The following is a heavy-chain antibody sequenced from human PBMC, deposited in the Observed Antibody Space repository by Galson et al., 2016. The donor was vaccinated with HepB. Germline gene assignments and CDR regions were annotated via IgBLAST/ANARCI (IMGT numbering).Heavy chain of an antibody. J-gene: IGHJ4*02. CDR2: ISYDGSNK. Sequence: SLRLSCAASGFTFSSYGMHWVRQAPGKGLEWVAVISYDGSNKYYADSVKGRSTIARDNSKNTLCLQMNSLRHEDTAVYYCAGVVFSSEFDYWGQGTLLTVPS. V-gene: IGHV3-30*03. CDR1: GFTFSSYG. CDR3: AGVVFSSEFDY. D-gene: IGHD3-22*01.